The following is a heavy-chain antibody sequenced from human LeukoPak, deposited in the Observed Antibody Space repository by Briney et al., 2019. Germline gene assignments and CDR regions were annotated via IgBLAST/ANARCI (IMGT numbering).Heavy chain of an antibody. J-gene: IGHJ6*03. CDR2: ISAYNGNT. V-gene: IGHV1-18*01. CDR1: GYTFTSYG. Sequence: GESLKISCKASGYTFTSYGISWVRQAPGQGLEWMGWISAYNGNTNYAQKLQGRVTMTTDTSTSTAYMELRSLRSDDTAVYYCARSLLLWFGELFSYMDVWGKGTTVTVSS. D-gene: IGHD3-10*01. CDR3: ARSLLLWFGELFSYMDV.